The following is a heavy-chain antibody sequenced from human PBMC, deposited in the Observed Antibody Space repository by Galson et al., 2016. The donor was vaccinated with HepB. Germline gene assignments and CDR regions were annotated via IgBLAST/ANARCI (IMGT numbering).Heavy chain of an antibody. J-gene: IGHJ6*02. D-gene: IGHD1-1*01. V-gene: IGHV1-2*02. Sequence: SVKVSCKASGYTFTDYYMHWVRQAPGQGLEWMGWINPNRGDTNYAQKFEGRVTMTTDISTTTAYMELRSLRSDDTAVYYCARDRAQRYYSWNDADHYYYGMDVWGQGTTVTVSS. CDR1: GYTFTDYY. CDR2: INPNRGDT. CDR3: ARDRAQRYYSWNDADHYYYGMDV.